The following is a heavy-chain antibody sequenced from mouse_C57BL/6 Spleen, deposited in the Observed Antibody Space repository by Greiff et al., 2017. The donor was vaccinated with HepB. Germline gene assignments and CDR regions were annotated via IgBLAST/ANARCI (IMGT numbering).Heavy chain of an antibody. V-gene: IGHV1-9*01. J-gene: IGHJ1*03. D-gene: IGHD1-1*01. Sequence: QVQLKESGAELMKPGASVKLSCKATGYTFTGYWIEWVKQRPGHGLEWIGEILPGSGSTNYNEKFKGKATFTADTSSNTAYMQLSSLTTEDSAIYYCARGIYYYGSSHGGYWYFDVWGTGTTVTVSS. CDR1: GYTFTGYW. CDR3: ARGIYYYGSSHGGYWYFDV. CDR2: ILPGSGST.